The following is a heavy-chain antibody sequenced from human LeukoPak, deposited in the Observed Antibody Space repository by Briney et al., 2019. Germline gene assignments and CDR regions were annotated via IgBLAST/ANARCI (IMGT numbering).Heavy chain of an antibody. V-gene: IGHV4-59*01. J-gene: IGHJ4*02. D-gene: IGHD3-22*01. CDR2: IYYSGST. CDR1: GGSISSYY. Sequence: SETLSLTCTVSGGSISSYYWSWIRQPPGQGLGWIGYIYYSGSTNYNPSLKSRVTISVDTSKNQFSLKLSSVTAADTAVYYCARDHGQNYYDSSGFDYWGQGTLVTVSS. CDR3: ARDHGQNYYDSSGFDY.